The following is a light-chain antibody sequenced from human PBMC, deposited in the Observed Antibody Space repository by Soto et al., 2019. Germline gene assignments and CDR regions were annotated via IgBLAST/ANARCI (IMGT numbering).Light chain of an antibody. CDR1: SSDVGGYNF. Sequence: QSVLTQPPSASGSPGQSVTISCTGTSSDVGGYNFVSWYQQHPGKAPKLMIYEVSTRPSGVPDRFSGSKSDYTASLTVSGLQAEDEADYYCSSYAGSNHYVFGAGTKLTVL. J-gene: IGLJ1*01. V-gene: IGLV2-8*01. CDR3: SSYAGSNHYV. CDR2: EVS.